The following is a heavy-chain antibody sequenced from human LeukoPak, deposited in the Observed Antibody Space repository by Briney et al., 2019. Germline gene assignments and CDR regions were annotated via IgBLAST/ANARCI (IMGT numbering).Heavy chain of an antibody. J-gene: IGHJ5*02. D-gene: IGHD1-26*01. CDR2: APHDRSSP. CDR3: ARQSLGASGLNH. CDR1: GFRFNSHH. V-gene: IGHV3-30*03. Sequence: GGSLRLSCAVSGFRFNSHHMHWVRQAPNKGLEWVAVAPHDRSSPSHAASVNGRFTISRDNSKDTLFLHMDSLRVDDTAIYYCARQSLGASGLNHWGQGVLVTVSS.